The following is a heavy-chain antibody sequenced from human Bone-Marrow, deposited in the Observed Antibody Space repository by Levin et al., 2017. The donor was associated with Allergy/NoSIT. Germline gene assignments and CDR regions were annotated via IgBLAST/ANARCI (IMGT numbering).Heavy chain of an antibody. J-gene: IGHJ3*02. Sequence: PGESLKISCAASGFTFDDYTIHWVRQAPGKGLEWVSLISWDGSSTYYADSVKGRFTISRDNIKKSLYLQMNSLRTEDTALYFCAKARVATIRFDAFDMWGQGTMVTVSS. CDR1: GFTFDDYT. CDR3: AKARVATIRFDAFDM. CDR2: ISWDGSST. V-gene: IGHV3-43*01. D-gene: IGHD5-12*01.